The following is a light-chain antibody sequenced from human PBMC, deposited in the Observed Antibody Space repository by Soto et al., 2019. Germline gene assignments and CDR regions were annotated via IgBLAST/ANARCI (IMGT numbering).Light chain of an antibody. CDR3: CSYAGSSPLYV. Sequence: QYVLTQPASVSGSPGQSITISCTASSSHIGSSNLVSWYQHHSGKAPKLTIYEGNKRPSGVSNRFSGSKSGKTASLTISGLQAEDEGTYYCCSYAGSSPLYVFGTGTKVTVL. J-gene: IGLJ1*01. CDR2: EGN. CDR1: SSHIGSSNL. V-gene: IGLV2-23*01.